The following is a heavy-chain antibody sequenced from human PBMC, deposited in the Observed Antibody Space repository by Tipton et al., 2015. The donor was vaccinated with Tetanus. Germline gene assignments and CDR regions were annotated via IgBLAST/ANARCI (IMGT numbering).Heavy chain of an antibody. V-gene: IGHV3-23*05. D-gene: IGHD2-21*01. CDR3: AKGQGHVHMDVANVDDALDI. CDR2: LDGSGSNT. Sequence: SLRLSCAGPGFTFSNYAISWVRQAAGKGLEWVSGLDGSGSNTYYAKTVKGRFTVSRDNSKNTLFLHMNSLRAEDTAVYYCAKGQGHVHMDVANVDDALDIWGQGTMVTVSS. J-gene: IGHJ3*02. CDR1: GFTFSNYA.